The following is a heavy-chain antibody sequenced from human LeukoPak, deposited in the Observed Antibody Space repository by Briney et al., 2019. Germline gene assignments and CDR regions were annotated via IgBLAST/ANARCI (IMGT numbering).Heavy chain of an antibody. Sequence: SETLSLTCTVSGGSISSYYWSWIRQPPGKGLEWIGYIYYSGSTNYNPSLKSRVTISVDTSKNQFSLKLSSVTAADTAVYYCARENDSSGYEGGIDYWGQGTLVTVSS. CDR3: ARENDSSGYEGGIDY. CDR2: IYYSGST. D-gene: IGHD3-22*01. J-gene: IGHJ4*02. CDR1: GGSISSYY. V-gene: IGHV4-59*01.